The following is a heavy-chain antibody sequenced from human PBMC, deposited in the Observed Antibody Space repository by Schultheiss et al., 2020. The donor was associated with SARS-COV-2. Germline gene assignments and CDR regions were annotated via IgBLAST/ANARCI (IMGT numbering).Heavy chain of an antibody. CDR2: IWYDGSNK. CDR3: ARDHQDYYDSSGYIDY. Sequence: GESLKISCAASGFTFSNAWMSWVRQAQGTGLEWVAVIWYDGSNKYYADSVKGRFTISRDNSKNTLYLQMNSLRAEDTAVYYCARDHQDYYDSSGYIDYWGQGTLVTVSS. D-gene: IGHD3-22*01. J-gene: IGHJ4*02. V-gene: IGHV3-33*08. CDR1: GFTFSNAW.